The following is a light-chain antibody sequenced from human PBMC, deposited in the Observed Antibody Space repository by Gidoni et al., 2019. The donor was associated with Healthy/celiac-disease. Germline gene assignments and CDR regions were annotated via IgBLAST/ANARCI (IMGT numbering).Light chain of an antibody. V-gene: IGKV3-15*01. Sequence: EIVMTQSPATPSVSPGERATPSCRASQSVSSNLAWYQQKPGQAPRLLIYDASTRATGIPARFSGSGSGTEFTLTISSLESEDFAVYYCQQCSNWPGTFGQGTKVEIK. CDR2: DAS. CDR3: QQCSNWPGT. CDR1: QSVSSN. J-gene: IGKJ1*01.